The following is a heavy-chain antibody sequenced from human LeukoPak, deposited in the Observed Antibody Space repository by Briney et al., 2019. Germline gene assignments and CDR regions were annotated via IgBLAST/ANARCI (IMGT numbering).Heavy chain of an antibody. CDR3: ARCPYDSSGYRMFDP. CDR1: GCTFSSYA. J-gene: IGHJ5*02. V-gene: IGHV1-69*05. D-gene: IGHD3-22*01. CDR2: IIPIFGTA. Sequence: GSSVKVSCKASGCTFSSYAISWVRQAPGQGLEWMGGIIPIFGTANYAQKFQGRVTITTDESTSTAYMELSSLRSEDTAVYYCARCPYDSSGYRMFDPWGQGTLVTVSS.